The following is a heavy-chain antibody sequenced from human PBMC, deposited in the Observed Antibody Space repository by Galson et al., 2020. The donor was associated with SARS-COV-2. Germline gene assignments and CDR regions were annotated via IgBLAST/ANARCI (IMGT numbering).Heavy chain of an antibody. Sequence: GESLKISCAVSGFTFSNAWMNWVRQAPGRGLEWVAHIKSNTFGGTADYAVAVQGRFTISRDDSKNMLYLQMTSLKTDDTAVYFCTTNPGSWGDHWGQGTLVTVSS. V-gene: IGHV3-15*07. CDR2: IKSNTFGGTA. J-gene: IGHJ4*02. CDR3: TTNPGSWGDH. D-gene: IGHD6-13*01. CDR1: GFTFSNAW.